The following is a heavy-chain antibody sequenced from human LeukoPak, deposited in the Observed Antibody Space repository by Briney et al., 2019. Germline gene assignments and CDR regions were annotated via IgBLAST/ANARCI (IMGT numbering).Heavy chain of an antibody. V-gene: IGHV1-2*06. CDR2: INPNSGGT. CDR3: ARGHYYDSSGYPF. D-gene: IGHD3-22*01. Sequence: ASVKVSCKASGYTFTGYYMHWVRQAPGQGLEWMGRINPNSGGTNYAQKFQGRVTMTRDTSISTAYMELRSLRSDDTAVYYCARGHYYDSSGYPFWGQGTMVTVSS. J-gene: IGHJ3*01. CDR1: GYTFTGYY.